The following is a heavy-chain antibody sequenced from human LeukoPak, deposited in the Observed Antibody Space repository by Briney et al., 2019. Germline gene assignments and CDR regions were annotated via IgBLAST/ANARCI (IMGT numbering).Heavy chain of an antibody. V-gene: IGHV1-3*01. CDR2: ITPGNGNT. D-gene: IGHD4/OR15-4a*01. CDR3: ARGTGAYDY. J-gene: IGHJ4*02. Sequence: GASVEVSCKASGYTFTSFAMHWVRQAPGQKLEWMGWITPGNGNTKYSQKFQGRVTITRDTSASTAYMDLSSLRSEDTAVYYCARGTGAYDYWGQGTLVTVSS. CDR1: GYTFTSFA.